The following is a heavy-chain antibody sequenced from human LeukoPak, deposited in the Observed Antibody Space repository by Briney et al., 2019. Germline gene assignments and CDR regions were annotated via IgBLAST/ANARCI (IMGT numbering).Heavy chain of an antibody. CDR2: IIYSGST. Sequence: PSETLSLTCAVYGGSFSGYYSSWIRHPPGKGLEWIGEIIYSGSTKYNTSPKSRVTISVDTSKNQFSFKLNSVTAAATAVFYCASRHNQNLRFLEWSYVYWGEGTLVTVSS. V-gene: IGHV4-34*12. CDR3: ASRHNQNLRFLEWSYVY. D-gene: IGHD3-3*01. J-gene: IGHJ4*02. CDR1: GGSFSGYY.